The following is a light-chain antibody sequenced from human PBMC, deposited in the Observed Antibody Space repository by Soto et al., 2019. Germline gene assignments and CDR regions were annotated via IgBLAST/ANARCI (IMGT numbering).Light chain of an antibody. J-gene: IGKJ2*01. Sequence: EIVMTQSPATLSVSPGERATLSCRASQSVSSNLAWYQQKPGQAPMLLIYGASTRATGIPARFSGSGSGTEFTLTISSLQSEDFAVYYCQQENNWPPYTFGQGTKLEIK. CDR3: QQENNWPPYT. CDR1: QSVSSN. V-gene: IGKV3-15*01. CDR2: GAS.